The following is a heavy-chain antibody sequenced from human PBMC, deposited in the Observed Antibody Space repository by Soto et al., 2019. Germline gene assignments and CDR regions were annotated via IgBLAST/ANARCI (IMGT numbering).Heavy chain of an antibody. CDR1: GFTFSDYA. Sequence: VQLVESGGGVVQPGRSLRLSCAASGFTFSDYAMHWVRQAPGKGLEWVAVVSHEGRNTHCADSVKGRFTISRDSSKNTVSLEMTSLRAEGTAVYYCAKGGRQWLVTSDFNYWGQGALVTVSS. CDR2: VSHEGRNT. V-gene: IGHV3-30*18. CDR3: AKGGRQWLVTSDFNY. D-gene: IGHD6-19*01. J-gene: IGHJ4*02.